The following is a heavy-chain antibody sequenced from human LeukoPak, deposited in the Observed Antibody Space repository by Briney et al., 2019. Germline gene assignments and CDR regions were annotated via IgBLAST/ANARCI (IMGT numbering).Heavy chain of an antibody. CDR2: INAYNGNT. CDR1: GYTFTSYG. Sequence: ASVKVSCKASGYTFTSYGISWVRQAPGQGLEWIGWINAYNGNTNYAQKLQGRVTMTTDTSTSTAYMELRSLRSDDTAVYYCARDRIRTGARPWGQGTLVTVSS. V-gene: IGHV1-18*04. D-gene: IGHD2/OR15-2a*01. J-gene: IGHJ5*02. CDR3: ARDRIRTGARP.